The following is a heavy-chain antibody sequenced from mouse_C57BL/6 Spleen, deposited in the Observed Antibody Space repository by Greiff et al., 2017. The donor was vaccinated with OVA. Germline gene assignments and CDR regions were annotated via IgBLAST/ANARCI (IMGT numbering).Heavy chain of an antibody. J-gene: IGHJ2*01. CDR3: ARSSYYGNYERFDY. D-gene: IGHD2-1*01. CDR2: INPGSGGT. Sequence: QVQLQQSGAELLRPGTSVKVSCRASGYAFPNYLIGGVKQRPGQGLEWIGVINPGSGGTNYNEKFKGKATLTADKSSSTAYMQLSSLTSEDSAVYFCARSSYYGNYERFDYWGQGTTLTVSS. CDR1: GYAFPNYL. V-gene: IGHV1-54*01.